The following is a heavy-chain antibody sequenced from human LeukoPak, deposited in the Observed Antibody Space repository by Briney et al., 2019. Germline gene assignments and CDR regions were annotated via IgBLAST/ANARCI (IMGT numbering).Heavy chain of an antibody. D-gene: IGHD7-27*01. J-gene: IGHJ4*02. CDR2: ISYDGSNK. V-gene: IGHV3-30*04. CDR3: ARAGWGSRYYFDY. CDR1: GFTFSSYA. Sequence: PGGTLRLSCAASGFTFSSYAMHWVRQAPGKAREGVAVISYDGSNKYYADSAKGRFTISRDNSKNTLYLQMNSLRAEDTAVYYCARAGWGSRYYFDYWGQGTLVTVSS.